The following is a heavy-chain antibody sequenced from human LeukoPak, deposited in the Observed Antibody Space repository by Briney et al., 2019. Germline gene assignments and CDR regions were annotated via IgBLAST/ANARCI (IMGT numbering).Heavy chain of an antibody. CDR1: GYTFTGYY. CDR3: ARVGSIVGAISP. J-gene: IGHJ3*01. V-gene: IGHV1-2*02. D-gene: IGHD1-26*01. CDR2: INPNSGGT. Sequence: ASVKVSCKASGYTFTGYYMHWVRRAPGQGLEWMGWINPNSGGTNYAQKFQGRVTMTRDTSISTAYMELSRLRSDDTAVYYCARVGSIVGAISPWGQGTMVTVSS.